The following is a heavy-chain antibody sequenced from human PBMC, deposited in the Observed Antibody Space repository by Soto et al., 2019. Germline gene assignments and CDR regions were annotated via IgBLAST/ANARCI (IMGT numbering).Heavy chain of an antibody. CDR2: ISAYNGNT. D-gene: IGHD6-19*01. J-gene: IGHJ1*01. V-gene: IGHV1-18*01. CDR3: ARDVTSSSGWPAEYFQH. CDR1: GYTFTSYG. Sequence: QVQLVQSGAEVKKPGASVKVSCKASGYTFTSYGISWVRQAPGQGLEWMGWISAYNGNTNYAQKHQRRVTMTTDTSTSSAYMELRSLRSYDTAVYYCARDVTSSSGWPAEYFQHWGQGTLVTVSS.